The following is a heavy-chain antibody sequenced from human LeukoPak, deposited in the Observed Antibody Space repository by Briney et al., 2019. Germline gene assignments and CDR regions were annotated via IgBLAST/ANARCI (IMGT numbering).Heavy chain of an antibody. Sequence: GGSLRLSCAASGFTFSSYAMHWVRQAPGKGVEWVAVISYDGGNKYYADSVKGRFTISRDNSKNTLYLQMNSLRAEDTAVYYCARGGDIVVVPAAIYDFWSAFDYWGQGTLVTVSS. CDR3: ARGGDIVVVPAAIYDFWSAFDY. J-gene: IGHJ4*02. CDR2: ISYDGGNK. D-gene: IGHD2-2*01. V-gene: IGHV3-30*01. CDR1: GFTFSSYA.